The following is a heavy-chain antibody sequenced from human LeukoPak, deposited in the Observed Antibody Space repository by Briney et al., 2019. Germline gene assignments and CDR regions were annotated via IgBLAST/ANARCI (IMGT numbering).Heavy chain of an antibody. CDR3: ARELRYFDWLLPEY. Sequence: SETLSLTCAVYGGSFSGYYWSWIRQPPGKGLEWIGEINHSGSTNYNPSLKSRVTISVDTSKNQFSLKLSSVTAADTAVYYCARELRYFDWLLPEYWGQGTLVTVSS. D-gene: IGHD3-9*01. J-gene: IGHJ4*02. V-gene: IGHV4-34*01. CDR1: GGSFSGYY. CDR2: INHSGST.